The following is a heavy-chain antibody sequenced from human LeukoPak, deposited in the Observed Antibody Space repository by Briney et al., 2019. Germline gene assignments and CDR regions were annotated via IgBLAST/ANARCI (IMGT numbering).Heavy chain of an antibody. Sequence: ASVKVSCKASGYTFTGYYMHWVRQAPGQGLEWMGWINPNSGGTNYAQKFQGRVTMTRDTSISTAYMELSRLRSDDTAVYYCAREGNDYSNYFDYWGQGTLVTVSS. J-gene: IGHJ4*02. D-gene: IGHD4-11*01. CDR3: AREGNDYSNYFDY. V-gene: IGHV1-2*02. CDR2: INPNSGGT. CDR1: GYTFTGYY.